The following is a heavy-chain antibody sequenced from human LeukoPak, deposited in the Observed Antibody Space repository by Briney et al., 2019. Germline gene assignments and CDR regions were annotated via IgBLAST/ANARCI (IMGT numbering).Heavy chain of an antibody. CDR3: ARDFEY. CDR1: GGFISSYY. V-gene: IGHV4-4*07. J-gene: IGHJ4*02. Sequence: SETLSLICSVSGGFISSYYWSWIRQPAGKGLEWIGRIYTSGTTNYNPSLKSRLTMSIDTSKNQFSLKLSSVNAADTAVYYCARDFEYWGQGILVTVSS. CDR2: IYTSGTT.